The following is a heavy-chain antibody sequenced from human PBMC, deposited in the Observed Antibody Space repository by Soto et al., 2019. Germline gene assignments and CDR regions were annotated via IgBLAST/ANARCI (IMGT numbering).Heavy chain of an antibody. J-gene: IGHJ6*02. CDR1: GYTVTSYA. CDR2: INAGNGNT. D-gene: IGHD4-4*01. CDR3: ASSYSNYALIDYYYYGMDV. Sequence: GASVKVSCTASGYTVTSYAMHGVRQAPGQRLEWMGWINAGNGNTKYSQKFQGRVTITRDTSASTAYMELSSLRSEDTAVYYCASSYSNYALIDYYYYGMDVWGQGTTVTVS. V-gene: IGHV1-3*01.